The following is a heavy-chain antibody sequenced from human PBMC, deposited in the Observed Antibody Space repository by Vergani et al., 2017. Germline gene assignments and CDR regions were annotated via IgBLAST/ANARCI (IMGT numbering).Heavy chain of an antibody. V-gene: IGHV1-18*01. Sequence: QVQLVQSGAEVKKPGASVKVSCKASGYTFTKYGISWVRQAPGQGLEWMGCISVYNGNTIYVQKLQGRVTMTTDTSTSTAYMELRSLRSDDTAVYFCARELSYYYGSGSDDYNPYYYEGMDVWGPGTTVTVSS. J-gene: IGHJ6*02. D-gene: IGHD3-10*01. CDR1: GYTFTKYG. CDR3: ARELSYYYGSGSDDYNPYYYEGMDV. CDR2: ISVYNGNT.